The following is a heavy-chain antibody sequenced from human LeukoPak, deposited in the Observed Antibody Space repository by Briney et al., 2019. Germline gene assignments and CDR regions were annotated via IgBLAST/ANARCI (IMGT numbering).Heavy chain of an antibody. J-gene: IGHJ4*02. CDR1: GYTFSRNG. V-gene: IGHV1-18*01. Sequence: GASVKVSCKASGYTFSRNGISWVRQAPGQGLEWMGWISAYNGNTNYAQKLQGRVTMTTDTSTSTAYMELRSLRSDDTAVYYCARGYDYGDYVGDFDYWGQGTLVTVSS. D-gene: IGHD4-17*01. CDR3: ARGYDYGDYVGDFDY. CDR2: ISAYNGNT.